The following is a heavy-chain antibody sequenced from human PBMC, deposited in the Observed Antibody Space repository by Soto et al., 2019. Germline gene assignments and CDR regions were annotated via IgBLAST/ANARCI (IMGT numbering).Heavy chain of an antibody. J-gene: IGHJ4*02. Sequence: SETLSLTCAVSGGSISSSNWWSWVRQPPGKGLEWIGEIYHSGSTNYNPSLKSRVTISVDKSKNQFSLKLSSVTAADTAVYYCARHYIEGAYRYFDNWGQGTLVTVSS. D-gene: IGHD1-26*01. CDR1: GGSISSSNW. CDR2: IYHSGST. V-gene: IGHV4-4*02. CDR3: ARHYIEGAYRYFDN.